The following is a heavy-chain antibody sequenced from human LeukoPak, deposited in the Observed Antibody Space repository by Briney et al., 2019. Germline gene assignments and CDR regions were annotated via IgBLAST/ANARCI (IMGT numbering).Heavy chain of an antibody. Sequence: GGCLRLSCEASEFSFSSYSMSWVRQAPGKGLEWVSFISRDSNDIYHADSVKGRFTISRDNAKNSLYLQMNSLRAEDTAVYYCARDLPAAVDWGQGTQVTVSS. J-gene: IGHJ4*02. V-gene: IGHV3-21*01. CDR3: ARDLPAAVD. CDR1: EFSFSSYS. D-gene: IGHD2-2*01. CDR2: ISRDSNDI.